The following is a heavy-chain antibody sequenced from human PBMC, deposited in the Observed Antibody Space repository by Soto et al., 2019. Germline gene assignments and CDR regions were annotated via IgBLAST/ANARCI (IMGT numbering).Heavy chain of an antibody. CDR3: ARKGALYCGGDCYSADAFDI. CDR2: IIPIFGTA. J-gene: IGHJ3*02. Sequence: SVKVSCKASGGTFSSYAISWVRQAPGQGLEWMGGIIPIFGTANYAQKFQGRVTITADESTSTAYMELSSLRSEDTAVYYCARKGALYCGGDCYSADAFDIWGQGTMVTVSS. D-gene: IGHD2-21*02. CDR1: GGTFSSYA. V-gene: IGHV1-69*13.